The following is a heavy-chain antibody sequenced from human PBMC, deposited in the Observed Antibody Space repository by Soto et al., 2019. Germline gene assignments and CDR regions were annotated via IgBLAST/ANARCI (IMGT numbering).Heavy chain of an antibody. Sequence: VASVKVSCKASGYTFTSYGISWVRQAPGQGLEWMGWISAYNGNTNYAQKLQGRVTMTTDTSTSTAYMELRSLRSDDTAVYYFAAINRPPQSVAGTFVIDYWGQGTLVTVSS. D-gene: IGHD6-19*01. CDR1: GYTFTSYG. CDR3: AAINRPPQSVAGTFVIDY. CDR2: ISAYNGNT. J-gene: IGHJ4*02. V-gene: IGHV1-18*01.